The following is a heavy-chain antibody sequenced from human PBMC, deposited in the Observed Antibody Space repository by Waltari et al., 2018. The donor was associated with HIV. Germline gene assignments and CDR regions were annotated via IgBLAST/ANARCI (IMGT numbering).Heavy chain of an antibody. V-gene: IGHV4-39*01. D-gene: IGHD4-17*01. CDR3: ARRGPRGDYGEVDDACDI. CDR1: GGSISSSSYY. J-gene: IGHJ3*02. Sequence: QLQLQESGPGLVKPSETLSLTCTVSGGSISSSSYYWGWIRQPPGKGLEWIGSIYYSGSTYYNPSLKSRVTISVDTSKNQFSLKLSSVTAADTAVYYCARRGPRGDYGEVDDACDIWGQGTMVTVSS. CDR2: IYYSGST.